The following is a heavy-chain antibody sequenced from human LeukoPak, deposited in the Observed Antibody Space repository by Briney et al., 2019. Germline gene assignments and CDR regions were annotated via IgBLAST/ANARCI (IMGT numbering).Heavy chain of an antibody. CDR2: INPNSGGT. CDR1: GYTFTGYY. J-gene: IGHJ4*02. V-gene: IGHV1-2*02. CDR3: ARDISGSYPAYYFDY. Sequence: ASVKDSCKASGYTFTGYYMHWVRQAPGQGLEWMGWINPNSGGTNYAQKFQGRVTMTGDTSISTAYMELSRLRSDDTAVYYCARDISGSYPAYYFDYWGQGTLVTVSS. D-gene: IGHD1-26*01.